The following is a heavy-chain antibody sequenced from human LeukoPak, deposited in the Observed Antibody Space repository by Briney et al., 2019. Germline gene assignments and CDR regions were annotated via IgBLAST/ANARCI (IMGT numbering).Heavy chain of an antibody. CDR2: INHSGST. CDR3: ARVRYYCSSTSCYAPSYYYYGMDV. CDR1: GGSFSGYY. Sequence: SETLSLTCAVYGGSFSGYYWSWIRHPPGKGLEXXXXINHSGSTNYNPSLKSRVTISVDTSKNQFSLKLSSVTAADTAVYYCARVRYYCSSTSCYAPSYYYYGMDVWGQGTTATVSS. D-gene: IGHD2-2*01. V-gene: IGHV4-34*01. J-gene: IGHJ6*02.